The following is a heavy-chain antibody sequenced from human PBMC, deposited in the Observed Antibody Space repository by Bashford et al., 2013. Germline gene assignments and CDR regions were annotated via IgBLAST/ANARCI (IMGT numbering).Heavy chain of an antibody. J-gene: IGHJ6*02. CDR2: MNPNSGNT. CDR3: ARARDYGRADV. V-gene: IGHV1-8*03. Sequence: ASVKVSCKVSGYTLTELSMHWVRQATGQGLEWMGWMNPNSGNTGYVQKFQGRVTITMNTSVSTYYMELSSLRSEDTAVYYCARARDYGRADVWGQGTTVTVSS. CDR1: GYTLTELS. D-gene: IGHD4-17*01.